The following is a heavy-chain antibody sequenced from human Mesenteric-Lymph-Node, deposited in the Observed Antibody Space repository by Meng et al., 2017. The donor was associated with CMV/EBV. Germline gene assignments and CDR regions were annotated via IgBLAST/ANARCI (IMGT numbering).Heavy chain of an antibody. V-gene: IGHV3-30-3*01. J-gene: IGHJ6*02. CDR2: ISYDGSNK. CDR1: GLTFSSYA. CDR3: ARMWIVVVINGMDV. Sequence: GESLKISCAASGLTFSSYAMHWVRQAPGKGLEWVAVISYDGSNKYYADSVKGRFTISRDNAKNSLYLQMNSLRAEDTAVYYCARMWIVVVINGMDVWGQGTTVTVSS. D-gene: IGHD2-21*01.